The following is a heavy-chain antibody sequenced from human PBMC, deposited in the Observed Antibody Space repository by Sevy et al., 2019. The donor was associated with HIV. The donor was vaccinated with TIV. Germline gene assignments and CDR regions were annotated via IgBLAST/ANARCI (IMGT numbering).Heavy chain of an antibody. D-gene: IGHD4-17*01. J-gene: IGHJ4*02. Sequence: GGSLRLSCAASGFTFSSYAMHWVRQAPGKGLEWVAVISYDGSNKYYADSVKGRFTISRDNSKNTLYLQMNSLRAEDTAVYYCAREPTTVTTRGYFDYWGQGTLVTVSS. V-gene: IGHV3-30*04. CDR3: AREPTTVTTRGYFDY. CDR1: GFTFSSYA. CDR2: ISYDGSNK.